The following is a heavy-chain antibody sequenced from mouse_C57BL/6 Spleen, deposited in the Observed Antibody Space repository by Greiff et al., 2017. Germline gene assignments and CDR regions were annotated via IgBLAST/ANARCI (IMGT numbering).Heavy chain of an antibody. CDR2: IYPSDSET. CDR1: GYTFTSYW. V-gene: IGHV1-61*01. J-gene: IGHJ2*01. D-gene: IGHD3-2*02. Sequence: QVQLQQPGAELVRPGSSVKLSCKASGYTFTSYWMDWVKQRPGQGLEWIGNIYPSDSETHYNQKFKDKAKLTVDKSASTAYMQLSSLTSEDSAVFYCARGGTAQPNFDYWGQGTTLTVSS. CDR3: ARGGTAQPNFDY.